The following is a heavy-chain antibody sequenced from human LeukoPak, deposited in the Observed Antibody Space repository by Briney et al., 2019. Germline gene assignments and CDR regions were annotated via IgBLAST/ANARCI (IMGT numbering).Heavy chain of an antibody. D-gene: IGHD4-17*01. V-gene: IGHV4-38-2*02. CDR1: GYSISSGYY. Sequence: SETLSLTCTVSGYSISSGYYWGWIRQPPGKGLEWIGSIYHSGSTYYNPSLKSRVTISVVTSKNQFSLKLSSVTAADTAVYYCASGLRSLLDYWGQGTLVTVSS. CDR3: ASGLRSLLDY. CDR2: IYHSGST. J-gene: IGHJ4*02.